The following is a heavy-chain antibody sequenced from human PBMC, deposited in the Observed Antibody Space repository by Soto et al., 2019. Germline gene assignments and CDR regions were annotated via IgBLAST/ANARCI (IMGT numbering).Heavy chain of an antibody. Sequence: QVQLVEPGGGVVQPGRSLRLSCAASGFTFSSYGMHWVRQAPGKGLEWVAVISYDGSNKYYADSVKGRFTISRDNSKXXXYXQMNXXRAXXXXXXXXAXXXXXXXXXXXXXXXXXWXQGTLVTVSS. CDR1: GFTFSSYG. J-gene: IGHJ4*02. V-gene: IGHV3-30*03. CDR2: ISYDGSNK. CDR3: AXXXXXXXXXXXXXXXXX.